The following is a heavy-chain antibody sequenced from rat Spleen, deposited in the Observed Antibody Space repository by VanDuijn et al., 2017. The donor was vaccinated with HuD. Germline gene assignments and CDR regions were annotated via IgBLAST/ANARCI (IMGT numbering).Heavy chain of an antibody. D-gene: IGHD1-3*01. CDR1: GCSISSSYR. V-gene: IGHV3-3*01. CDR3: AKTTVAYYYVMDA. J-gene: IGHJ4*01. Sequence: EVQLQESGPGLVKPSQSLSLTCSVTGCSISSSYRWNWIRKFPRNKLEWMGYINSAGSTNYNPSLKSRISITRDTSKNQFFLQVNSVTTEDTATYDCAKTTVAYYYVMDAWGQGASVTVSS. CDR2: INSAGST.